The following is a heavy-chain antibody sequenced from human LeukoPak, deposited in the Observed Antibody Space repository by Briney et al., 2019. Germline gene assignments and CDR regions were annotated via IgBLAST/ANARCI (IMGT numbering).Heavy chain of an antibody. J-gene: IGHJ4*02. CDR1: GFTFSSYA. V-gene: IGHV3-23*01. CDR3: AKSPYDSSSYSFDY. D-gene: IGHD3-22*01. CDR2: ISGSGDST. Sequence: PGGSRRLSCAASGFTFSSYAMSWVRQAPGKGLEWVSAISGSGDSTYYADSEKGRFTISRDNSKNMLYLQMSSLRAEDTAVYYCAKSPYDSSSYSFDYWGQGTLVTVSS.